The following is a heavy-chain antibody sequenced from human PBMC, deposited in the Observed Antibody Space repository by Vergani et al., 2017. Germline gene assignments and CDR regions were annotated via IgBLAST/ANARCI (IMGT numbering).Heavy chain of an antibody. Sequence: QVQLVQSGAEVKKPGASVKVSCKASGYTFTSYYMHWVRQAPGQGLEWMGIINPSGGSTSYAQKFQGRVTMTRDTSTSTVYMELSSLRSEDTAVYYCAGDLTQGGVVPTYDYWGQGTLVTVSS. V-gene: IGHV1-46*01. CDR3: AGDLTQGGVVPTYDY. CDR1: GYTFTSYY. CDR2: INPSGGST. J-gene: IGHJ4*02. D-gene: IGHD2-15*01.